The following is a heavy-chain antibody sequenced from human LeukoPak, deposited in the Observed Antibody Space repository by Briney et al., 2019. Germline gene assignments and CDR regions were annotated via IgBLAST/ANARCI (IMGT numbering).Heavy chain of an antibody. Sequence: GESLKISCKISGYKLTSNWIGWVRQVPGKGLEWMGLIYPGYSDAKYSPSFQGQVTLSVDASISTAYLQLSGLRASDTAIYYCVRFGLTSSLDHWGQGTLVTVSS. V-gene: IGHV5-51*01. CDR2: IYPGYSDA. D-gene: IGHD6-13*01. CDR1: GYKLTSNW. CDR3: VRFGLTSSLDH. J-gene: IGHJ5*02.